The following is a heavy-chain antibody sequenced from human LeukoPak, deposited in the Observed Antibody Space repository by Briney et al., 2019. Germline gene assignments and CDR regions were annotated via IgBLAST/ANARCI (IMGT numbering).Heavy chain of an antibody. CDR1: GYTFTSYG. J-gene: IGHJ4*02. V-gene: IGHV1-18*01. CDR2: ISAYNGNT. CDR3: ARGSRGGSRGIVGIPFDY. D-gene: IGHD1-26*01. Sequence: GASVKVSCKASGYTFTSYGISWVRQAPGQGLEWMGWISAYNGNTNYAQKFQGRVTITADKSTSTAYMELSSLRSEDTAVYYCARGSRGGSRGIVGIPFDYWGQGTLVTVSS.